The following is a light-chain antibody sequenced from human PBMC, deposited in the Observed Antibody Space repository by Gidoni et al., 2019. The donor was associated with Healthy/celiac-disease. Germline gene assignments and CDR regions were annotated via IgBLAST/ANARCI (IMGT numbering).Light chain of an antibody. CDR1: QSIRSY. Sequence: DIQMTQSPSSLSASVGDRVTITRRASQSIRSYLNWYQQKPGKAPKLLIYAASSLQSGVPSRFSGSGSGTDFTLTISSLQPEDFATYYCQQSYSTTPTFGQGTKLEIK. J-gene: IGKJ2*01. V-gene: IGKV1-39*01. CDR3: QQSYSTTPT. CDR2: AAS.